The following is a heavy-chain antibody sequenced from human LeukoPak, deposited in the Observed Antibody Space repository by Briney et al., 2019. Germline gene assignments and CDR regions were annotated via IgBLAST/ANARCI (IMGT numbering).Heavy chain of an antibody. D-gene: IGHD3-16*01. J-gene: IGHJ3*02. CDR2: IKEDGSEK. V-gene: IGHV3-7*01. Sequence: PGGSLRLSRAASGFTFSSYGIHWVRQAPGKGLEWVANIKEDGSEKYYVDSVKGRFTISRDNAKNSLYLQMNSLRAEDTAVYYCARGGGTVDIWGQGTMVTVSS. CDR1: GFTFSSYG. CDR3: ARGGGTVDI.